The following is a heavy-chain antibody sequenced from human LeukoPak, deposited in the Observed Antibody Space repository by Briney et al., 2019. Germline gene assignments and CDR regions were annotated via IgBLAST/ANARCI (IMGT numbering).Heavy chain of an antibody. CDR3: ARRGWGFGEPKRDHDTFDI. CDR2: IYPGDSDA. Sequence: GESLKISCKGSGYRFTNYWIAWVRQVPGQGLEWMAIIYPGDSDARYSPSFQGQVTISVDKSISTTYLRWSGLKASDTAMYYCARRGWGFGEPKRDHDTFDIWGQGTMVTVSS. CDR1: GYRFTNYW. D-gene: IGHD3-10*01. J-gene: IGHJ3*02. V-gene: IGHV5-51*01.